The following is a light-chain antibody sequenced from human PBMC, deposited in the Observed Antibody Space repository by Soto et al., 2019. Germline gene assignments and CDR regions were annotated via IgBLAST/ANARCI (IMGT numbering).Light chain of an antibody. CDR3: QQLNSYPLT. J-gene: IGKJ4*01. Sequence: DIQLTQSPSFLSASVGDRVTITCRASQGISTSLAWYQQKPGKAPRLLIYAASTLQSGVPSRFSGSGSGTEFTLTISILQPEDFSTYDCQQLNSYPLTFGGGTKVEIE. CDR1: QGISTS. V-gene: IGKV1-9*01. CDR2: AAS.